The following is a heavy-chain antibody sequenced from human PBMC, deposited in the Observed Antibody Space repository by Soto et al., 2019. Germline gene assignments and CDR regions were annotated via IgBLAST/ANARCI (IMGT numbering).Heavy chain of an antibody. V-gene: IGHV4-38-2*02. CDR3: ARVHVMVVAGSTFDY. CDR2: IYHGGTT. Sequence: SETLSLTCTVSVYSSSSGSYWAFIRQPPGKGPEWIASIYHGGTTFYNPSLKSRITISVDTSNNQFSLKLTSVTAADTAVYYCARVHVMVVAGSTFDYWGHGTLVTVSS. J-gene: IGHJ4*01. D-gene: IGHD6-19*01. CDR1: VYSSSSGSY.